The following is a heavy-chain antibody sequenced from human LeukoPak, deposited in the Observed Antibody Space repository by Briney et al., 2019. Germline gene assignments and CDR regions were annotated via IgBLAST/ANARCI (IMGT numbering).Heavy chain of an antibody. CDR2: IYYSGST. CDR3: ARLTVQSRIAAAGILFDY. Sequence: SETLSLTCTVSGGSISSSSYYWGWIRQPPGKGLEWIGSIYYSGSTYYNPSLKSRVTISVDTSKNQFSPKLSSVTAADTAVYYCARLTVQSRIAAAGILFDYWGQGTLVTVSS. CDR1: GGSISSSSYY. V-gene: IGHV4-39*07. D-gene: IGHD6-13*01. J-gene: IGHJ4*02.